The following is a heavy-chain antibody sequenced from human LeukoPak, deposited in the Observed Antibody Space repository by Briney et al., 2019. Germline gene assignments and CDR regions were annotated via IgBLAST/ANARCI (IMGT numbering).Heavy chain of an antibody. V-gene: IGHV4-39*07. CDR2: IYYRGNT. CDR1: GGSISSSSYY. D-gene: IGHD1-26*01. CDR3: ARGVNSGYFDY. J-gene: IGHJ4*02. Sequence: PSEMLSLTCTVSGGSISSSSYYLGWIRQPPGKGLEWIGSIYYRGNTYYNPSLKSRVTISVDTSKNQFSLKLSSVTAADTAVYYCARGVNSGYFDYCGQGTLVTVSS.